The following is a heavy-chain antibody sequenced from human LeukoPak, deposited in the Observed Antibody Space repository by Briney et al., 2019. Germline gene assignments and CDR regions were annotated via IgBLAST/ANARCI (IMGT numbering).Heavy chain of an antibody. J-gene: IGHJ4*02. CDR2: IKSKTDGGTT. D-gene: IGHD2-15*01. CDR3: TTEYCSGGSCYTFTVDY. Sequence: GGSLRLSCAASGFPLSSYSMNWVRQAPGKGLEWVGRIKSKTDGGTTDYAAPVKGRFTISRDDSKNTLYLQMNSLKTEDTAVYYCTTEYCSGGSCYTFTVDYWGQGTLVTVSS. CDR1: GFPLSSYS. V-gene: IGHV3-15*01.